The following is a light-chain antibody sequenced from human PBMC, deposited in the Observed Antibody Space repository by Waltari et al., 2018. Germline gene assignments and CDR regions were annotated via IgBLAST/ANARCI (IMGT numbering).Light chain of an antibody. V-gene: IGLV3-19*01. CDR2: GKN. CDR1: SLRGLY. Sequence: SSELTQDPAVSVALGQTVRIPCQGDSLRGLYASWYQQKQGQAPVLVIYGKNNRPSGIPDRFSGSSSGNTASLTITGAQAEDEAEYYCYSRDSSGDHLRVFGAGTKVTVL. J-gene: IGLJ1*01. CDR3: YSRDSSGDHLRV.